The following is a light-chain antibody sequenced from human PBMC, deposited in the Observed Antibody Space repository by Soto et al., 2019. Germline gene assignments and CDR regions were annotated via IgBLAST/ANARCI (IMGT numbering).Light chain of an antibody. CDR1: QDISNY. CDR3: QQYDNLPFT. Sequence: DIQMTPSPSSLSASVVDRVTITCQAGQDISNYLNWYQQKPGKAPKLLIYEASNLETGVPSRFSGSGSGTDFTFTISSLQPEDIATYYCQQYDNLPFTFGPGIKVDIK. J-gene: IGKJ3*01. CDR2: EAS. V-gene: IGKV1-33*01.